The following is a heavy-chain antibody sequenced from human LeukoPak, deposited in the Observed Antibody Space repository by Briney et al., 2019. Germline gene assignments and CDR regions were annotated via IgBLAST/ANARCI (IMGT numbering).Heavy chain of an antibody. D-gene: IGHD1-26*01. CDR3: ARHSGSFESNYYFDY. CDR1: GYTFTSYY. Sequence: ASVKVSCKASGYTFTSYYMHWVRQAPGQGLEWMGIINPSGGSTSYAQKFQGRVTMTRDTSTSTVYMELSSLRSEDTAVYYCARHSGSFESNYYFDYWGQGTLVTVSS. J-gene: IGHJ4*02. V-gene: IGHV1-46*03. CDR2: INPSGGST.